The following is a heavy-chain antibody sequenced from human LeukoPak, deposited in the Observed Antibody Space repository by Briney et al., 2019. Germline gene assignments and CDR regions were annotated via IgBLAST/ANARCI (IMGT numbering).Heavy chain of an antibody. J-gene: IGHJ4*02. CDR2: ISYDGSNK. Sequence: PGRSLRLSCAASGFTFSSYAMHWVRQAPGKGLEWVAVISYDGSNKYYADSVKGRFTISRDNSKNTLHLQMNSLRAEDTAVYYCAGADSLDYWGQGTLVTVSS. D-gene: IGHD3-22*01. CDR1: GFTFSSYA. CDR3: AGADSLDY. V-gene: IGHV3-30*04.